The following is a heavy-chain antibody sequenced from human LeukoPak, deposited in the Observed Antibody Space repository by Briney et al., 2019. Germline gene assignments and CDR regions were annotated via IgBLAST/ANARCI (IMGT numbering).Heavy chain of an antibody. CDR2: ISGSGGST. CDR1: GFTFSSYA. Sequence: GGSLRLSCAASGFTFSSYAMSWVRQAPGKGLEGVSAISGSGGSTYYADSVKGRFTISRDNSKNTLYLKMNSLRAEDTAVYYCAKDIGARGSYAFDIWGQGTMVTVSS. V-gene: IGHV3-23*01. J-gene: IGHJ3*02. CDR3: AKDIGARGSYAFDI. D-gene: IGHD1-26*01.